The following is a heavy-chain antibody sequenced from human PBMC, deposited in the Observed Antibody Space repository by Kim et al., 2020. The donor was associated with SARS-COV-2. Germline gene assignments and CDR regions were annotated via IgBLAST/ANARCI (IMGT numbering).Heavy chain of an antibody. J-gene: IGHJ4*02. D-gene: IGHD2-15*01. Sequence: SVKVSCKASGDTFTSYAIRWVRQAPGQGLEWMGGIITIFGTANYAQKFQGRVTITADASTNTAYMELSSLRSEDTAVYYCARGWGYCSGGSCYAYWGPG. V-gene: IGHV1-69*13. CDR3: ARGWGYCSGGSCYAY. CDR2: IITIFGTA. CDR1: GDTFTSYA.